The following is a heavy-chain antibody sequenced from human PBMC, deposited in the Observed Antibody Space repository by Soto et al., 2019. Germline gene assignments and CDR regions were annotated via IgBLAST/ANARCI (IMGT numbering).Heavy chain of an antibody. CDR2: IWYDGSNK. D-gene: IGHD3-10*01. J-gene: IGHJ6*02. Sequence: GGSLRLSCAASGFTFSSYGMHWVRQAPGKGLEWVAVIWYDGSNKYYADSVKGRFTISRDNSKNTLYLQMNSLRAEDTAVYYCARGLLLAEGVDVWGQGTTVTVSS. CDR3: ARGLLLAEGVDV. CDR1: GFTFSSYG. V-gene: IGHV3-33*01.